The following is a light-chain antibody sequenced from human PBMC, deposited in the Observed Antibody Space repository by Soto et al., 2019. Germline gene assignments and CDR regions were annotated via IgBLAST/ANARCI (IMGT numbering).Light chain of an antibody. J-gene: IGLJ3*02. CDR2: IDSDGSH. CDR3: QTWGPGTGV. V-gene: IGLV4-69*01. Sequence: QPVLTQSPSASASLGASVKLTCTLSSGHSSYAIAWHQQQPEKGPRYLMKIDSDGSHNKGDGIPDRFSGSSSGAERYLVISSLRYEEEADYYCQTWGPGTGVFGGGTRLTVL. CDR1: SGHSSYA.